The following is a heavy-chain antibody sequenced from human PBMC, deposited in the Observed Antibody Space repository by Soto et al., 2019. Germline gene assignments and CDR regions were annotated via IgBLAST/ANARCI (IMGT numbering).Heavy chain of an antibody. V-gene: IGHV3-66*01. Sequence: EVQLVESGGGLVQPGGSLRLSCAVSGFTVSNNYMSWVRQAPGKWLEWVSVIYSGGSTYYADSVKGRFTISRDNSKNTLYLQMNSLRAEDTAVYYWARADIVRGVSYWGQGTLVTVSS. D-gene: IGHD3-10*01. CDR2: IYSGGST. CDR1: GFTVSNNY. CDR3: ARADIVRGVSY. J-gene: IGHJ4*02.